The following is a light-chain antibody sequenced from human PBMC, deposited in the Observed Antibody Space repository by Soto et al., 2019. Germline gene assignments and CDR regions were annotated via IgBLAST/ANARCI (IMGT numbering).Light chain of an antibody. CDR3: CSYAGTYTWV. V-gene: IGLV2-11*01. CDR2: DVT. J-gene: IGLJ3*02. Sequence: QSVLTQPPSVSGSPGQSVTISCTGTSSDVGGYNYVSWYQQHPGKAPKLMIYDVTKRPSGVPDRFSGSKSGNRASLTIAGLQAEDEADYYCCSYAGTYTWVFGGGTKVTVL. CDR1: SSDVGGYNY.